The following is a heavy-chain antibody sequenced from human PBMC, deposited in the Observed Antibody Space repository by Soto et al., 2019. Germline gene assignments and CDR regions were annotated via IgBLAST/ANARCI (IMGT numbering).Heavy chain of an antibody. Sequence: ASETLSLTCAVSGYSISSGYYWGWIRQPPGKGLEWIGSIYHSGSTYYNPSLKSRVTISVDTPKNQFSLKLSSVTAADTAVYYCARGYSSWATYVWFDPWGQGTLDTVS. CDR3: ARGYSSWATYVWFDP. CDR2: IYHSGST. D-gene: IGHD5-18*01. CDR1: GYSISSGYY. V-gene: IGHV4-38-2*01. J-gene: IGHJ5*02.